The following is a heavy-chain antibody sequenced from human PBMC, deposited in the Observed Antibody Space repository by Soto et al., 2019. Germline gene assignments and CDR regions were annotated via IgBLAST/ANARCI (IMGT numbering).Heavy chain of an antibody. CDR3: ARLLEAYGDYNHFDY. J-gene: IGHJ4*02. CDR1: GGTFSSYA. Sequence: QVQLVQSGAEVKKPGSSVKVSCKASGGTFSSYAISWVRQAPGQGLEWMGGIIPIFGTANYAQKFQGRVTITADESRSTAYMELSSLGSEDTAVYYCARLLEAYGDYNHFDYWGQGTLVTVSS. V-gene: IGHV1-69*12. CDR2: IIPIFGTA. D-gene: IGHD4-17*01.